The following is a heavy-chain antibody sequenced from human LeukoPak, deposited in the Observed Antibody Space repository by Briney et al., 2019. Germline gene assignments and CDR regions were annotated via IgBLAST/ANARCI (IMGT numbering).Heavy chain of an antibody. CDR1: GFTFSRCN. J-gene: IGHJ4*02. CDR3: ARSRIAAAGSTPGDY. Sequence: GGSLRLSCAASGFTFSRCNMNWVRQAPGKGLEWVSSITSVSTYIYYADSVKGRFTISRDNSKNTLYLQMNSLRAEDTAVYYCARSRIAAAGSTPGDYWGQGTLVTVSS. V-gene: IGHV3-21*01. D-gene: IGHD6-13*01. CDR2: ITSVSTYI.